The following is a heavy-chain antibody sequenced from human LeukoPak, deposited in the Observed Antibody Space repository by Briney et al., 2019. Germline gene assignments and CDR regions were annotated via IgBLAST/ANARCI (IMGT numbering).Heavy chain of an antibody. CDR3: AKWGDYDILTGYYVPDY. J-gene: IGHJ4*02. V-gene: IGHV3-23*01. CDR2: ITGSDGSS. Sequence: PGTSLRLSCVAPGFTFTNYAMSWVRQAPGKGLEWVSAITGSDGSSYYADSVKGRFTISRDNSKNTLYLQVNSPRAEDTAVYYCAKWGDYDILTGYYVPDYWGQGTLVTVSS. CDR1: GFTFTNYA. D-gene: IGHD3-9*01.